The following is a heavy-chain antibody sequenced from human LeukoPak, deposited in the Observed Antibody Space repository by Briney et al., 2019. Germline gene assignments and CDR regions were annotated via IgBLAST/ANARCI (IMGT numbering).Heavy chain of an antibody. CDR2: MRYDGSHE. J-gene: IGHJ4*01. Sequence: GGSLRLSCAASGFSFSTNDVHWVRQAPGKGLEWVAFMRYDGSHEHYIDPVKGRFTVSRDNSKNTLYLHMHSLRVDDTAVYFCAKEVRVVTAILYFDHWGQGSLVTVSS. CDR3: AKEVRVVTAILYFDH. V-gene: IGHV3-30*02. CDR1: GFSFSTND. D-gene: IGHD2-21*02.